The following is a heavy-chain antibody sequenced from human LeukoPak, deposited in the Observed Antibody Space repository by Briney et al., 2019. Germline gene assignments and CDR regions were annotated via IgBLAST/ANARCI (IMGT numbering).Heavy chain of an antibody. CDR3: AKDEKPDGLWSIDY. J-gene: IGHJ4*02. Sequence: GGPLSSSCAAAGCTFSTYTMNWLRQPPGRGLGRGSGISGDGCGAFCAASVKDGFTISRDNSKNTVWLQMNSLRVEDTGIYYCAKDEKPDGLWSIDYWGPGTLVTVSS. CDR1: GCTFSTYT. CDR2: ISGDGCGA. D-gene: IGHD1-14*01. V-gene: IGHV3-23*01.